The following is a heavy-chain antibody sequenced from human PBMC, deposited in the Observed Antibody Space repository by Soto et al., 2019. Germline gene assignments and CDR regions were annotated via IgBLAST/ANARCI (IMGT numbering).Heavy chain of an antibody. CDR2: INPSGGST. Sequence: ASVKVSCKASGYTFTSYYMHWVRQAPGQGLEWMGIINPSGGSTSYAQKFQGRVTMTRDTSTSTVYMELSSLRSEDTAVYYCARVIRGDDYGDYGLAFDIWGQGTMVTVSS. D-gene: IGHD4-17*01. J-gene: IGHJ3*02. CDR1: GYTFTSYY. V-gene: IGHV1-46*01. CDR3: ARVIRGDDYGDYGLAFDI.